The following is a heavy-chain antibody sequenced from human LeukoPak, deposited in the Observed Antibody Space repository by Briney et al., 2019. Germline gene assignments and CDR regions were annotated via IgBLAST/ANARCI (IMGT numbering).Heavy chain of an antibody. J-gene: IGHJ4*02. CDR2: INHSGST. CDR3: ARVARRVTIFGVVMGKHGFDY. Sequence: GSLRLSCAPSGFIVSNNYMTWIRQPPGKGLEWIGEINHSGSTNYNPSLKSRVTISVDTSKNQFSLRLSSVTAADTAVYYCARVARRVTIFGVVMGKHGFDYWGQGTLVTVSS. D-gene: IGHD3-3*01. V-gene: IGHV4-34*01. CDR1: GFIVSNNY.